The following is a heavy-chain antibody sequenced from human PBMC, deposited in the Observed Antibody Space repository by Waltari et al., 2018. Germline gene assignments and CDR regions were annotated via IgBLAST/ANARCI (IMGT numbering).Heavy chain of an antibody. CDR2: IYYSGRT. J-gene: IGHJ3*02. V-gene: IGHV4-59*01. CDR3: AIGYSSGWYYAFDI. CDR1: GGSISSYY. Sequence: QVQLQESGPGLVKPSETLSLTCTVSGGSISSYYWSWIRQPPGKGLEWIGYIYYSGRTNYNPSLKSRVTISVDTSKNQFSLKLSSVTAADTAVYYCAIGYSSGWYYAFDIWGQGTMVTVSS. D-gene: IGHD6-19*01.